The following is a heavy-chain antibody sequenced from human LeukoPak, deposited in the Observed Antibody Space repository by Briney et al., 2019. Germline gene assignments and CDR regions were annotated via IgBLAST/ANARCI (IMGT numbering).Heavy chain of an antibody. Sequence: GGSLRLSCAASGFTFSSYAMHWVRQAPGKGLEWVAVISSDGSNKYYADSVKGRFTTSRDNSKNTLYLQMNSLRAEDTALFYCARARKYCSGGTCYRYYFDYWGQGTLVTVSS. J-gene: IGHJ4*02. CDR2: ISSDGSNK. CDR3: ARARKYCSGGTCYRYYFDY. V-gene: IGHV3-30*04. D-gene: IGHD2-15*01. CDR1: GFTFSSYA.